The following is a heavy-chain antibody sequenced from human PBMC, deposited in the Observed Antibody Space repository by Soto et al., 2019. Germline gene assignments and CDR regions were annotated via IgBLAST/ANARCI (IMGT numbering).Heavy chain of an antibody. CDR3: AREPPYGSGTRLDV. Sequence: EVQLVESGGGLVQPGGSLRLSCAASGFTFSSYWMHWVRQAPGKGLVWVSRINSDGSSTSYADSVKGRFTISRDNDKNPLYLQMNSLRAEDTAVYYCAREPPYGSGTRLDVWGQGTTVTVSS. V-gene: IGHV3-74*01. D-gene: IGHD3-10*01. CDR2: INSDGSST. J-gene: IGHJ6*02. CDR1: GFTFSSYW.